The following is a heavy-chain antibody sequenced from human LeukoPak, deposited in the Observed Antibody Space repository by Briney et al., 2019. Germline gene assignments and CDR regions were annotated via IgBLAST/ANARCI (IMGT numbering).Heavy chain of an antibody. CDR3: ARDLLEPADGSYYYYMDV. J-gene: IGHJ6*03. CDR1: GGSISSYY. Sequence: PSETLSLTCTVSGGSISSYYWSWIRQPAGKELEWIGRIYTSGSTNYNPSLKSRVTMSVDTSKNQFSLKLSSVTAADTAVYYCARDLLEPADGSYYYYMDVWGKGTTVTVSS. V-gene: IGHV4-4*07. CDR2: IYTSGST. D-gene: IGHD1-1*01.